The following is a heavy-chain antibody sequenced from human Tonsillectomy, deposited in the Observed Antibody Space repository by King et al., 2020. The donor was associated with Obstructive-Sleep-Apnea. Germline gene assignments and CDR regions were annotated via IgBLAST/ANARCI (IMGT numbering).Heavy chain of an antibody. Sequence: VQLVQSGAEVKKPGASVKVSCKASGYTFTSYGISWVRQAPVQGLEWMGWITAYNGNTNYAQKLQGRVTMTTDTSTTTAYMELRSLRSDDTAVYYCARDRDYYASGSYADYWGQGTLVTVSS. CDR2: ITAYNGNT. V-gene: IGHV1-18*01. CDR1: GYTFTSYG. CDR3: ARDRDYYASGSYADY. D-gene: IGHD3-10*01. J-gene: IGHJ4*02.